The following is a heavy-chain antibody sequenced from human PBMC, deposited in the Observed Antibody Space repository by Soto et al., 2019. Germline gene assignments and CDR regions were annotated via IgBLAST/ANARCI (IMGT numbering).Heavy chain of an antibody. Sequence: SETLSLTCTVSGGSISSYYWSWIRQPPGKGLEWIGYIYYSGSTNYNPSLKSRVTISVDTSKNHFSLKLSSLRSEDTAVYYCERDLGALLAAHSNWFDPWGQGTLVTVSS. CDR3: ERDLGALLAAHSNWFDP. D-gene: IGHD6-6*01. J-gene: IGHJ5*02. V-gene: IGHV4-59*01. CDR2: IYYSGST. CDR1: GGSISSYY.